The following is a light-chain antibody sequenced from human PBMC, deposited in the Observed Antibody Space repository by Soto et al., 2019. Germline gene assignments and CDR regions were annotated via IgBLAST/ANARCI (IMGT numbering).Light chain of an antibody. Sequence: DIQLTHSPSTLSAAVGDSVTITCRASQNIRNLLAWYQQKPGKAPKLLIYDASDLETGVPSRFSGSGSGTGFTFTISSLQPEDFATYYCQQYESLPLTFGQGTRLEIK. CDR1: QNIRNL. CDR2: DAS. V-gene: IGKV1-33*01. CDR3: QQYESLPLT. J-gene: IGKJ5*01.